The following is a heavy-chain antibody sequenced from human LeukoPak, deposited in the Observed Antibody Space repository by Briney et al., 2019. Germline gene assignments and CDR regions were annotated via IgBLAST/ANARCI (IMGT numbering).Heavy chain of an antibody. V-gene: IGHV1-18*01. CDR3: ARSLGSTTVALSWFDP. Sequence: GASVKVSCKATGYTFTSYGISWVLQAPGQGLEWMGWISAYNGNTNYAQKLQGRVTMTTDTSTSTAYMELRSLRSDDTAVYYCARSLGSTTVALSWFDPWGQGTLVTISS. J-gene: IGHJ5*02. D-gene: IGHD4-23*01. CDR1: GYTFTSYG. CDR2: ISAYNGNT.